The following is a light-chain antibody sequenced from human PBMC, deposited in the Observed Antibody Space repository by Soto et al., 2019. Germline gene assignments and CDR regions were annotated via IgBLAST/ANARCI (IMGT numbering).Light chain of an antibody. CDR2: ATS. Sequence: EVLMTQSPATLSVSPGERATLSCRASQSISSNLAWFQQKPGQAPRLLIYATSTRATGIPARFSGSGSGTEFTLTISSLQSEDFAVYYCYQYNNWPPLTFGGWTKVEIK. CDR3: YQYNNWPPLT. V-gene: IGKV3-15*01. CDR1: QSISSN. J-gene: IGKJ4*01.